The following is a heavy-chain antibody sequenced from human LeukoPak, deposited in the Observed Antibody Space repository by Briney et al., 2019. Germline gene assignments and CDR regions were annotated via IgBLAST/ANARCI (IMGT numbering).Heavy chain of an antibody. Sequence: ASVKVSCKASGYTFTSYDINWVRQATGQGLEWMGWMNPNSGDTGYAQKFQGRVTMTRNTSISTAYMELSSLRSEDTAVYYCARGCVVATLAGVFDPWGQGTLVTVSS. CDR1: GYTFTSYD. V-gene: IGHV1-8*01. J-gene: IGHJ5*02. CDR2: MNPNSGDT. D-gene: IGHD2-2*01. CDR3: ARGCVVATLAGVFDP.